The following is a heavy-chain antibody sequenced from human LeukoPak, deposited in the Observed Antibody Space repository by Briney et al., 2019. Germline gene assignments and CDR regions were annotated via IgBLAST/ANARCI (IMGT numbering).Heavy chain of an antibody. Sequence: ASVKVSCKASGYTFSDYYIHCVRQAPGQGLEWMGWINPNTGGTNYAQKFQGRVTMTRDTSISTAYMELSRLRSGDTAVYYCARDRGATEYDYWGQGTLVTVSS. D-gene: IGHD5-24*01. V-gene: IGHV1-2*02. CDR3: ARDRGATEYDY. J-gene: IGHJ4*02. CDR2: INPNTGGT. CDR1: GYTFSDYY.